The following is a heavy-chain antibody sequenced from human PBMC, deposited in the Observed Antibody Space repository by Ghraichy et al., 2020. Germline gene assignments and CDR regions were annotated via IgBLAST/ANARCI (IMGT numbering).Heavy chain of an antibody. Sequence: GGSLRLSCAASGFTFSSYSMNWVRQAPGKGLEWVSYISSSSSTIYYADSVKGRFTISRDNAKNSLSLQMNSLRDEDTAVYYCARVFGAAPAYWGQGTLVTVSS. V-gene: IGHV3-48*02. J-gene: IGHJ4*02. CDR2: ISSSSSTI. CDR3: ARVFGAAPAY. D-gene: IGHD3-10*01. CDR1: GFTFSSYS.